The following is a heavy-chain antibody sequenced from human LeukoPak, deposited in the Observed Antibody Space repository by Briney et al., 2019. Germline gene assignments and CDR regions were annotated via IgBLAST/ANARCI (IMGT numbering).Heavy chain of an antibody. V-gene: IGHV3-21*01. CDR3: TRGYSSGWLAYY. CDR1: GFIFNNYD. D-gene: IGHD6-19*01. Sequence: PGGSLRLSCAVSGFIFNNYDMSWVRQAPGKGLEWVSSISSSSSYIYYADSVKGRFTISRDNAKSSLTLQMNSLRAEDTAVYYCTRGYSSGWLAYYWGQGTLVIVSS. CDR2: ISSSSSYI. J-gene: IGHJ4*02.